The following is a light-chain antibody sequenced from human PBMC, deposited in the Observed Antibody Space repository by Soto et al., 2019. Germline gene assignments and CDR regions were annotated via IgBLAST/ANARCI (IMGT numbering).Light chain of an antibody. Sequence: EIVLTQSPGTLSLSPGERATLSCRASQSVSSSYLAWYQQKPGQAPRLLIYGASNRATGIPDRFSGSGSGTDFSLSISKLEPDNFAVSYCQQDGSSPLWTFGQGTKVEIK. CDR1: QSVSSSY. CDR3: QQDGSSPLWT. V-gene: IGKV3-20*01. CDR2: GAS. J-gene: IGKJ1*01.